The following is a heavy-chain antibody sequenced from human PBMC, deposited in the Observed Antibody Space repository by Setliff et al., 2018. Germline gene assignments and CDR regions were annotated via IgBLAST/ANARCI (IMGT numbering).Heavy chain of an antibody. D-gene: IGHD6-19*01. CDR2: ISSTGIPI. V-gene: IGHV3-64D*09. J-gene: IGHJ4*02. Sequence: GGSLRLSCSASGFTFSRYAMHWVRQAPRKGLESVSAISSTGIPIYYADSVKARFTISRDDAQNTLYLQMSSLRTDDTAVYYCARYSSGWFFDYWGQGTPVTVSS. CDR1: GFTFSRYA. CDR3: ARYSSGWFFDY.